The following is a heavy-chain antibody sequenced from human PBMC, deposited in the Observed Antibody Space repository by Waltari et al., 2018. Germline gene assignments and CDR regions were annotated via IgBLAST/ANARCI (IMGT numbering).Heavy chain of an antibody. Sequence: QVQLVQSGAEVKKPGASVKVSCKASGYTFTGYYMHWVRQAPGQGLEWMGRINPNRGGTNYAQKFKGRVTMTRDTSISTAYMGLSRLRSDDTAVYYCATVTHQYSSGWYGTLDYWGQGTLVTVSS. CDR1: GYTFTGYY. V-gene: IGHV1-2*06. CDR3: ATVTHQYSSGWYGTLDY. D-gene: IGHD6-19*01. J-gene: IGHJ4*02. CDR2: INPNRGGT.